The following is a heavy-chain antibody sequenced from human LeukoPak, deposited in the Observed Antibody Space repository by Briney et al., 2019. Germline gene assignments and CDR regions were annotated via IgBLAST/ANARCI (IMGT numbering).Heavy chain of an antibody. CDR1: GGSFSGYY. CDR3: ARDYGRDGYNLDAFDI. V-gene: IGHV4-34*01. J-gene: IGHJ3*02. CDR2: INHSGST. D-gene: IGHD5-24*01. Sequence: PSETLSLTCAVYGGSFSGYYWSWIRQPPGKGLEWIGEINHSGSTNYNPSLKSRVTISVDTSKNQFSLKLSSVTAADTAVYYCARDYGRDGYNLDAFDIWGQGTMVTVSS.